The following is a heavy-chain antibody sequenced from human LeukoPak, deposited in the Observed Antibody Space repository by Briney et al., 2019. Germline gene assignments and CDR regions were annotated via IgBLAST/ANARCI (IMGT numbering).Heavy chain of an antibody. CDR3: ARLRFGGWLQFNYDY. V-gene: IGHV4-39*01. J-gene: IGHJ4*02. Sequence: SETLSLTCTVSGGSISSSSYYWGWIRQPPGKGLEWIGSIYYSGSTYYNPSLKSRVTISVDTSKNQFSLKLSSVTAADTAVYYCARLRFGGWLQFNYDYWGQGTLVTVSS. CDR2: IYYSGST. CDR1: GGSISSSSYY. D-gene: IGHD5-24*01.